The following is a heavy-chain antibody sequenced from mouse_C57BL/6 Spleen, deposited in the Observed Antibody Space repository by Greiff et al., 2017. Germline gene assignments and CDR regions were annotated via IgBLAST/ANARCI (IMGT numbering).Heavy chain of an antibody. CDR3: TRSPRAMDY. CDR1: GYTFTDYE. Sequence: QVHVKQSGAELVRPGASVTLSCKASGYTFTDYEMHWVKQTPVHGLEWIGAIDPETGGTAYNQKFKGKAILTADKSSSTAYMELRSLTSEDSAVYYCTRSPRAMDYWGQGTSVTVSS. V-gene: IGHV1-15*01. J-gene: IGHJ4*01. D-gene: IGHD3-1*01. CDR2: IDPETGGT.